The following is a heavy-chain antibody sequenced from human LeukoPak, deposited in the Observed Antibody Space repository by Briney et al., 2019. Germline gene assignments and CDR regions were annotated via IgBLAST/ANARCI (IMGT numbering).Heavy chain of an antibody. Sequence: SVKVSCKASGGTFTYAIIWVRRAPGQGLEWMGGIIPIFGTANYAQKFQGRVTIIADESTSTVYMELSSLRSEDTAVYYCVRSDPFGDSLGFIHHWGRGTLVTVSS. CDR1: GGTFTYA. J-gene: IGHJ1*01. CDR2: IIPIFGTA. D-gene: IGHD3-10*01. CDR3: VRSDPFGDSLGFIHH. V-gene: IGHV1-69*13.